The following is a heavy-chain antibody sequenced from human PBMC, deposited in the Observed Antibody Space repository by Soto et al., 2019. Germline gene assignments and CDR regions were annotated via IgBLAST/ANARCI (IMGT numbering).Heavy chain of an antibody. V-gene: IGHV4-31*01. CDR2: IYYSGST. D-gene: IGHD6-6*01. J-gene: IGHJ5*02. CDR3: ARGRYSSSSNWFDP. CDR1: GGSISSGDYY. Sequence: PSETLSLTCTVSGGSISSGDYYWSWIRQHPGKGLEWIGYIYYSGSTHYNPSLKSVVTMSLDTFENHFSLKLSSLTAADTAVYYCARGRYSSSSNWFDPWGQGTLVTVSS.